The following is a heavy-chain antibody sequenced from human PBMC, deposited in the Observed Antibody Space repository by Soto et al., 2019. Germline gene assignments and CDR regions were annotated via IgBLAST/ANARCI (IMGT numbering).Heavy chain of an antibody. V-gene: IGHV4-39*01. Sequence: SETLSLTCTFSGCSISSSSYYWGWIRQPPGKGLEWIGSIYYSGSTYYNPSLKSRVTISVDTSKNQFSLKLSSVTAADTAVYYCARHSGSIAARPDWFDPWGQGTLVTVSS. J-gene: IGHJ5*02. CDR3: ARHSGSIAARPDWFDP. CDR1: GCSISSSSYY. D-gene: IGHD6-6*01. CDR2: IYYSGST.